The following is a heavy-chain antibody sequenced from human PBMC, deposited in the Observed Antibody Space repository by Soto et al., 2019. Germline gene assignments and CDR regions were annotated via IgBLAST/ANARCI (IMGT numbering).Heavy chain of an antibody. D-gene: IGHD6-13*01. Sequence: ASVKVSCKASGYTSTNYGMHWVRQAPGQRLEWMGIINPSGGSTSYAQKFQGRVTMTRDTSTSTVYMELSSLRSEDTAVYNCERDRSKWAAGPVLFDYWGQETRVTVS. CDR1: GYTSTNYG. CDR3: ERDRSKWAAGPVLFDY. J-gene: IGHJ4*02. CDR2: INPSGGST. V-gene: IGHV1-46*01.